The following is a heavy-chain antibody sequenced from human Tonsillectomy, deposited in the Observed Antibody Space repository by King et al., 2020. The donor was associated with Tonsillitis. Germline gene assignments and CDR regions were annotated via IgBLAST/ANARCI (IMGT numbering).Heavy chain of an antibody. CDR3: ARGGNLEWSIDY. V-gene: IGHV1-18*01. CDR1: GYTFTSYG. Sequence: VQLVESGAEVKKPGASVKVSCKASGYTFTSYGISWVRQAPGQGPEWMGWISPYSGDTNYAQKLQGRVTMTTDTSTSTAYMELNSLRSDDTAVYNCARGGNLEWSIDYWGQGTLVTVSS. D-gene: IGHD3-3*01. CDR2: ISPYSGDT. J-gene: IGHJ4*02.